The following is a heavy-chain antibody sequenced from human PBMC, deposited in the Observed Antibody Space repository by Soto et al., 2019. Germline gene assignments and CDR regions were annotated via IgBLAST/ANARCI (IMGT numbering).Heavy chain of an antibody. Sequence: SETLSLTCAVYGGSFSGYYWSWIRQPPGKGLEWIGEINHSGSTNYNPSLKSRVTISVDTSNNQFSLNLSSVTAADTAVYHCARSQVDMLHPYAFWGRGTLDTVSS. D-gene: IGHD2-8*01. J-gene: IGHJ4*02. V-gene: IGHV4-34*01. CDR3: ARSQVDMLHPYAF. CDR2: INHSGST. CDR1: GGSFSGYY.